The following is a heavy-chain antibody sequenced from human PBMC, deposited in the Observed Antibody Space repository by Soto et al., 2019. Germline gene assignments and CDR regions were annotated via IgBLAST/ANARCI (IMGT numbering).Heavy chain of an antibody. CDR1: GDSVYSSSYY. J-gene: IGHJ4*02. V-gene: IGHV4-39*01. Sequence: QLQLQESGPGLVKPSETLSLTGTVSGDSVYSSSYYWGWIRQPPGKGLEWIGSIFYSGSTYYNPSRKSRVTISVDTSKNQFSLKLTSVTAADTAVFYCARPKSSGWRGGFDYWGQGTLVTVSS. CDR3: ARPKSSGWRGGFDY. CDR2: IFYSGST. D-gene: IGHD6-19*01.